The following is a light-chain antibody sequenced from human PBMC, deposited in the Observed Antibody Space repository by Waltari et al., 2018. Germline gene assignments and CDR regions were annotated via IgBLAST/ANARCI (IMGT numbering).Light chain of an antibody. Sequence: ENVLTQSPATLSLSPGEAATLTCRASQNVGNSLAWYQHKPGQAPRLPIYDAANRASGIPARFSGSGSGTDFTLTISSLEPDDFAVYYCQQRSNWHTFGQGTRLEIK. CDR2: DAA. J-gene: IGKJ2*01. CDR3: QQRSNWHT. V-gene: IGKV3-11*01. CDR1: QNVGNS.